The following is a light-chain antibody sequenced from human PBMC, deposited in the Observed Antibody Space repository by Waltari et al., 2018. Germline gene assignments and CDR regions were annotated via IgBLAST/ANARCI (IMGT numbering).Light chain of an antibody. J-gene: IGKJ2*01. V-gene: IGKV1-39*01. Sequence: DIQMTQSPSSLSASVGDRVTITCRASQSISSYLNWYQQKPGKAPKLLIYAASSLQSGVPSRFSGSGSGTDFTLTISSLQPDDLATYFCQQYSNELYTFGQGTKLEIK. CDR1: QSISSY. CDR3: QQYSNELYT. CDR2: AAS.